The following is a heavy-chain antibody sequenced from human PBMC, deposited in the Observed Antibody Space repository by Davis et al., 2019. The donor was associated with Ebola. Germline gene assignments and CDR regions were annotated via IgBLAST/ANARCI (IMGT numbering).Heavy chain of an antibody. Sequence: AASVKVSCKASRGTFSSYAISWVRQAPGQGLEWMGGIIPIFGTANYAQKFQGRVTITADESTSTAYMELSSLRSEDTAVYYCWGARDAFDIWGQGTMVTVSS. J-gene: IGHJ3*02. CDR3: WGARDAFDI. D-gene: IGHD3-16*01. V-gene: IGHV1-69*13. CDR2: IIPIFGTA. CDR1: RGTFSSYA.